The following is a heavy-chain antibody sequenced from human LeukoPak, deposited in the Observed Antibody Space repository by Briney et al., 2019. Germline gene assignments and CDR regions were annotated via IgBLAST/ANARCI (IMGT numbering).Heavy chain of an antibody. J-gene: IGHJ4*02. CDR3: ARGRFGELIFDY. CDR2: ISSSGST. V-gene: IGHV4-59*01. D-gene: IGHD3-10*01. Sequence: SETLSLTCTVSGGSIGSYFWSWIRQPPGKGLGWIGYISSSGSTDYNPSLKSRVTMSVDTSKNQFSLNLNSVTAADTAVYYCARGRFGELIFDYWGQGTLVTVSS. CDR1: GGSIGSYF.